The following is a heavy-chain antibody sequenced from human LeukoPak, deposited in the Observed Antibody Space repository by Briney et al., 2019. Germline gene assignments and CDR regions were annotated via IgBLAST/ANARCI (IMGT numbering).Heavy chain of an antibody. V-gene: IGHV4-39*07. D-gene: IGHD3-3*01. CDR1: GGSISSSSYY. CDR2: IYYSGST. Sequence: NPSETLSLTCTVSGGSISSSSYYWGWIRQPPGKGLEWIGSIYYSGSTYYNPSLKSRVTISVDTSKNQFSLKLSSVTAADTAVYYCAREKYDFWSGNLDYWGQGTLVTVFS. CDR3: AREKYDFWSGNLDY. J-gene: IGHJ4*02.